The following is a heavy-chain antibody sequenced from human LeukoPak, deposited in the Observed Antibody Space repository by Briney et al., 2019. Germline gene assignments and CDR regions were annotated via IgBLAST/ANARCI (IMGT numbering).Heavy chain of an antibody. D-gene: IGHD2/OR15-2a*01. CDR3: AREINIDY. V-gene: IGHV3-21*01. CDR1: GFSFSSYT. Sequence: GGSLRLSCAASGFSFSSYTMNWVRQAPGKGLEWVSSVSSSSSYIYYADSVNGRFTISRDNAKNSLYLQMNSLRAEDTAVYYCAREINIDYWGQGTLVTVSS. CDR2: VSSSSSYI. J-gene: IGHJ4*02.